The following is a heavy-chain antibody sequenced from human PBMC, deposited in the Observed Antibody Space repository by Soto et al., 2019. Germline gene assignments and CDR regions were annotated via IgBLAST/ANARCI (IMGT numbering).Heavy chain of an antibody. D-gene: IGHD2-21*01. J-gene: IGHJ4*02. CDR2: ISNNGGNK. V-gene: IGHV3-30-3*01. CDR1: GFTFSSHA. Sequence: QVQLVESGGGEVQPGRSLRLSCATSGFTFSSHAIHWVRHAPGKGLEWVAVISNNGGNKYYADSVKGRFTISRDNSKNTLYLQMNSLRAEDTAVYYCARDPEEEALPTAYFDYWGQGTLVTVSS. CDR3: ARDPEEEALPTAYFDY.